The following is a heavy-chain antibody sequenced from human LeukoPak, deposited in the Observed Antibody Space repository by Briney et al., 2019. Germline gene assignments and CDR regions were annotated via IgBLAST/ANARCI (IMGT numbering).Heavy chain of an antibody. CDR2: IRFTGSYI. J-gene: IGHJ4*02. CDR3: ASGDDYGDY. D-gene: IGHD3-10*01. V-gene: IGHV3-21*01. CDR1: GFTFSSYS. Sequence: GGSLRLSCAASGFTFSSYSMNWVRQAPGRGLEWVSSIRFTGSYIYYADSVKGRFTISRDNSKNTLYLQMNSLRAEDTAVYYCASGDDYGDYWGQGTLVTVSS.